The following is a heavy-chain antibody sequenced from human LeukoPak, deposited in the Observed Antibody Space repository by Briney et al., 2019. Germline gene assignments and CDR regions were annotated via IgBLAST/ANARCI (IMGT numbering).Heavy chain of an antibody. CDR1: GYTFTSYG. CDR2: MNPNSGNT. J-gene: IGHJ3*02. Sequence: ASVKVSCKASGYTFTSYGINWVRQATGQGLEWMGWMNPNSGNTGYAQKFQGRVTMTRNTSISTAYMELSSLRSEDTAVYYCARVRSSSWYGAFDIWGQGTMVTVSS. D-gene: IGHD6-13*01. V-gene: IGHV1-8*01. CDR3: ARVRSSSWYGAFDI.